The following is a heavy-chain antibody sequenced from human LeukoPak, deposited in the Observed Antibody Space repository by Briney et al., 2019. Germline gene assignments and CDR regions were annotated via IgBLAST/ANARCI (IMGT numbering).Heavy chain of an antibody. J-gene: IGHJ4*02. CDR1: GYTFTGYY. CDR3: AAKYYYDSSGYPLEY. V-gene: IGHV1-2*02. D-gene: IGHD3-22*01. Sequence: ASVKVSFKASGYTFTGYYMHWVRQAPGQGLEGMGWINPNSGGTNYAQKFQGRVNMTRDTSISTAYMELSRLRSDDTAVYYCAAKYYYDSSGYPLEYWGQGTLVTVSS. CDR2: INPNSGGT.